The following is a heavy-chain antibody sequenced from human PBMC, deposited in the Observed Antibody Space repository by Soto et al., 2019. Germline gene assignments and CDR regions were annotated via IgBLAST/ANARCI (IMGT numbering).Heavy chain of an antibody. J-gene: IGHJ6*03. Sequence: QVQLQQWGAGLLKPSETLSLTCAVYGGSFSGYYWSWIRQPPGKGLECIGEINHSGSTNYNPSLKSRVTISVDTSKNQFSLKLSSVTAADTAVYYCARGSSSWYGPFYYYYYYMDVWGKGTTVTVSS. V-gene: IGHV4-34*01. CDR1: GGSFSGYY. CDR3: ARGSSSWYGPFYYYYYYMDV. CDR2: INHSGST. D-gene: IGHD6-13*01.